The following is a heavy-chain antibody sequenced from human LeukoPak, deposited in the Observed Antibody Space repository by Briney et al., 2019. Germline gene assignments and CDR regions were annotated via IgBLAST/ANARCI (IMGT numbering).Heavy chain of an antibody. Sequence: GGSLRLSCAASGFTFSSYGMSWFRQAPGKGLEWVSSISGSGSSTYYADSVTGRFTISRDSSKNTLYLQMNDLRAEDTAPYFCATTLDYDYVRGSYRHWGQGTLVTVSS. D-gene: IGHD3-16*02. J-gene: IGHJ4*02. CDR1: GFTFSSYG. V-gene: IGHV3-23*01. CDR2: ISGSGSST. CDR3: ATTLDYDYVRGSYRH.